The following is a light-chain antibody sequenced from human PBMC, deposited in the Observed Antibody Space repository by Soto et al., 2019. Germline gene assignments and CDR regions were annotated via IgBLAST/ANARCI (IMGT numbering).Light chain of an antibody. J-gene: IGLJ1*01. Sequence: QSALTQPASVSGSPGQSITISYTGTNSDFGDYNSVSWYQQHPGQAPKLMIYDVSNRPSGVSNRFSGSKSGNTASLTISGLQAEDEADYYCSSYTSINGYVFGAGTKLTVL. CDR1: NSDFGDYNS. V-gene: IGLV2-14*01. CDR2: DVS. CDR3: SSYTSINGYV.